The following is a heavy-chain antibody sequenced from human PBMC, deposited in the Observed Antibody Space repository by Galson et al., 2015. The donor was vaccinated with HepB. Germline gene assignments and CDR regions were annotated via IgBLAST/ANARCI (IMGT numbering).Heavy chain of an antibody. J-gene: IGHJ3*02. CDR2: INPNSGGT. D-gene: IGHD2-2*01. CDR1: GYTFTGYY. CDR3: ARAAAYCSSTSCSQDAFDI. Sequence: SVKVSCKASGYTFTGYYMHWVRQAPGQGLEWMGWINPNSGGTNYAQKFQGRVTMTRDTSISTAYMELSRLRSDDTAVYYCARAAAYCSSTSCSQDAFDIWGQGTMVTVSS. V-gene: IGHV1-2*02.